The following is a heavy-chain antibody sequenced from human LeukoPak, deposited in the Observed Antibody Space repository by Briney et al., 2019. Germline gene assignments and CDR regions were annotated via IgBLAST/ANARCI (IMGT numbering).Heavy chain of an antibody. CDR1: GYTSTSYG. D-gene: IGHD3-22*01. CDR2: INGYNGNT. Sequence: GASVKVSCKASGYTSTSYGISWVRQAPGQGLEWMGWINGYNGNTNYAQKLQDRVTMTTDTSTSTAYMELRSLRSDDTAVYYCAVTYYSESSGYYNAFDIWGQGTMVTVSS. CDR3: AVTYYSESSGYYNAFDI. J-gene: IGHJ3*02. V-gene: IGHV1-18*01.